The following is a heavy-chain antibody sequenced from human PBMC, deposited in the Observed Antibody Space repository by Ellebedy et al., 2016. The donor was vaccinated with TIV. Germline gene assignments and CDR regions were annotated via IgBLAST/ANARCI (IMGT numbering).Heavy chain of an antibody. D-gene: IGHD6-19*01. CDR3: ARGESNGSPWAFDI. CDR2: LFYRGTT. V-gene: IGHV4-39*07. CDR1: GGSISSSRHY. Sequence: MPGGSLRLSCTVSGGSISSSRHYWAWIRQPPGKGLEWIGSLFYRGTTHYNPSLNSRVTMSVDTSKNQFSLKLSSVTAADTAVYYCARGESNGSPWAFDIWGQGAMVTISS. J-gene: IGHJ3*02.